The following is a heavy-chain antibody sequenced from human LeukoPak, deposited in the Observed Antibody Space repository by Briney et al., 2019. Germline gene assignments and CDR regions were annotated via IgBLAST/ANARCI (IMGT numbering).Heavy chain of an antibody. D-gene: IGHD3-22*01. V-gene: IGHV3-7*01. CDR2: IKNDGSER. CDR3: ASQDSNNAFEI. Sequence: GGSLRLSCAASGFSFSNSWMAWVRQAPGKGLEWVANIKNDGSERIYGDSVKGRLTISRDNAKSSLFLQMNSLRPEDTAVYYCASQDSNNAFEIWGQGTKVTVSS. CDR1: GFSFSNSW. J-gene: IGHJ3*02.